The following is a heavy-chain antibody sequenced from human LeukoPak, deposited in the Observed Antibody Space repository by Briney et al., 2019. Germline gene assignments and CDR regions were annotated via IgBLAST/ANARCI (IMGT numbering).Heavy chain of an antibody. CDR1: GYTFIGYY. Sequence: ASVKVSRKASGYTFIGYYIDWVRPAPGQELAWMGWINSDSGGTNDAQKIQGRVTMTGDTSTSTAYMELSSLRSDVTAFYYSARDTITVTTPYFDYWGQGTLVTVSS. CDR2: INSDSGGT. J-gene: IGHJ4*02. V-gene: IGHV1-2*02. CDR3: ARDTITVTTPYFDY. D-gene: IGHD4-17*01.